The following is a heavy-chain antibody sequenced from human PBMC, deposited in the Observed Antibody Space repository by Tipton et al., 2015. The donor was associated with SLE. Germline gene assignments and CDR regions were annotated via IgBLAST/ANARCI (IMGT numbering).Heavy chain of an antibody. D-gene: IGHD3-3*01. CDR1: GGSISSSSYY. Sequence: TLSLTCTVSGGSISSSSYYWGWIRQPPGKGLEWIGYIYYSGSTNYNPSLKSRVTISVDTSKNQFSLKLSSVTAADTAVYYCARGTYYDFWSGQWDYYYYGMDVWGQGTTVTVSS. CDR2: IYYSGST. J-gene: IGHJ6*02. CDR3: ARGTYYDFWSGQWDYYYYGMDV. V-gene: IGHV4-61*05.